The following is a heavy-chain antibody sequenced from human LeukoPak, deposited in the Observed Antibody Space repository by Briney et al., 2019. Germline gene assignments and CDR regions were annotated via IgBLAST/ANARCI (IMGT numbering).Heavy chain of an antibody. CDR1: GFTFSSFG. V-gene: IGHV3-48*02. CDR3: ARGRSAWFDC. Sequence: GGSLRLSCAASGFTFSSFGMNWVSQAPGKGLEWVSYISSSDSTIYYADSVKGRFTISRDSAKNSLYLQMNSLRDEDTAVYFCARGRSAWFDCWGQGTLVTVSS. D-gene: IGHD3-10*01. J-gene: IGHJ4*02. CDR2: ISSSDSTI.